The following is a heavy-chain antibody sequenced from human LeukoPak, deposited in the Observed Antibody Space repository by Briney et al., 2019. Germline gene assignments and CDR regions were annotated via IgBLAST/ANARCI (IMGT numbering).Heavy chain of an antibody. CDR2: INHSGST. J-gene: IGHJ4*02. CDR1: GGSFSGYY. CDR3: ARGGYYDFWSGPYYFDY. Sequence: SETLSLTCAVYGGSFSGYYWSWIRQPPGKGLEWIGEINHSGSTNYNPSLKSRVTISVDTSKNQFSLKLSSVTAADTAVYYCARGGYYDFWSGPYYFDYWGQGTLVTVSS. V-gene: IGHV4-34*01. D-gene: IGHD3-3*01.